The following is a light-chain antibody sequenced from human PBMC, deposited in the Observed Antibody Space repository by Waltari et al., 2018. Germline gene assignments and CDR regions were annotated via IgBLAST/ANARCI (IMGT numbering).Light chain of an antibody. CDR3: QQSYSTPPT. CDR1: QSISSY. CDR2: AAS. V-gene: IGKV1-39*01. Sequence: DIQMTQSPSSLSASVGDRVTITCRASQSISSYLNWYQQKPGKAPKLLIYAASSLQSGVPSRFSGSGSWTEFTLTISSLQPEDFSTYYCQQSYSTPPTFGQGTRLEIK. J-gene: IGKJ5*01.